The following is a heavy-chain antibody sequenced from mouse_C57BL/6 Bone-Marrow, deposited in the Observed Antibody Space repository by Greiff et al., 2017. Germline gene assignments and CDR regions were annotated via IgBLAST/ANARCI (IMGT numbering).Heavy chain of an antibody. CDR1: GYTFTSYW. CDR3: SSRCGSFYAMDY. Sequence: QVQLQQPGAELVQPGASVKLSCKASGYTFTSYWMHWVKQRPGQGLEWIGMIHPKSGSTNYNEKFKSKATLTVDKSSSTAYMQLSSLTSEDSSVYYFSSRCGSFYAMDYWGQGTSVTVSS. V-gene: IGHV1-64*01. J-gene: IGHJ4*01. D-gene: IGHD1-1*01. CDR2: IHPKSGST.